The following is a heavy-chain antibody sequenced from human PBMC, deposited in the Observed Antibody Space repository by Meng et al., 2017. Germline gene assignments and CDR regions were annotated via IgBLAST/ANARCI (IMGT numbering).Heavy chain of an antibody. CDR2: ISYDGSNK. Sequence: GESLKISCAASGFTFSSYAMHWVRQAPGKGLEWVAVISYDGSNKYYADSVKGRFTISRDNSKNTLYLQMNSLRAEDTAVYYCARVQLAAAGPLGGYYYYGMDVWGQGNTVNVAS. J-gene: IGHJ6*02. D-gene: IGHD6-13*01. CDR1: GFTFSSYA. CDR3: ARVQLAAAGPLGGYYYYGMDV. V-gene: IGHV3-30*04.